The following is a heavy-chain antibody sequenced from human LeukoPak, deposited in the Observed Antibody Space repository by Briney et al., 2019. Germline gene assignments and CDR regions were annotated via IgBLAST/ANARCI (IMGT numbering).Heavy chain of an antibody. V-gene: IGHV3-7*01. CDR1: GFILPSHW. J-gene: IGHJ3*02. CDR3: VRGGGTLDM. CDR2: IKQDGSDK. D-gene: IGHD1-1*01. Sequence: GGSLRLSCEASGFILPSHWMSWVRQAPGQRAEWVAKIKQDGSDKYYLDSVKGRFTISRDNAKNSLYLQMNSLRDEDTAMYYCVRGGGTLDMWGQETMVTVSS.